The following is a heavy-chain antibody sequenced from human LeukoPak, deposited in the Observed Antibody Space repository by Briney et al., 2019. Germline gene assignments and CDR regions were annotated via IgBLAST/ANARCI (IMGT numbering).Heavy chain of an antibody. J-gene: IGHJ4*02. CDR1: GYSLGKNYY. CDR3: ARHKAPTTVTTYGGEMDF. V-gene: IGHV4-59*08. CDR2: IYSTGNP. Sequence: PSETLSLTCAVSGYSLGKNYYWSWIRQPPGKGLEWIGYIYSTGNPRYNPSLKDRVTISVHTSKNQFSLRLTSLTAADTAVYYCARHKAPTTVTTYGGEMDFWGQGTLVTVSS. D-gene: IGHD4-17*01.